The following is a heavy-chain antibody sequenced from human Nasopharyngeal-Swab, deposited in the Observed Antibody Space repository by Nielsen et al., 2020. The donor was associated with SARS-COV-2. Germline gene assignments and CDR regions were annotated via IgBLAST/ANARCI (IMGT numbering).Heavy chain of an antibody. V-gene: IGHV4-30-4*01. Sequence: SETLSLTCNVSGGSISSGDYYWSWIRQPPGKGLEWIGYIYYSGSTYYNPSLKSRVTISVDTSKNQFSLKLSSVTAADTAVYYCARHDYVDYGLDYWGQGTLVTVSS. CDR1: GGSISSGDYY. CDR3: ARHDYVDYGLDY. J-gene: IGHJ4*02. D-gene: IGHD4-17*01. CDR2: IYYSGST.